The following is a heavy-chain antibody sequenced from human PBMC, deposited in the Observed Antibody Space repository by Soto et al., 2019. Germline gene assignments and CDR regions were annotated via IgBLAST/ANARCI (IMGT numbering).Heavy chain of an antibody. J-gene: IGHJ5*02. CDR2: IYYSGST. D-gene: IGHD3-10*01. V-gene: IGHV4-59*01. CDR3: ARSRIGGCWASGFDH. Sequence: SETLSLTCTVSGGSISSYYWSWIRQPPGKGLEWIGYIYYSGSTNYNPSLKSRVTISVDTSKNQFSLKLSSVTAADTAVYYCARSRIGGCWASGFDHWGQGTMGTVPS. CDR1: GGSISSYY.